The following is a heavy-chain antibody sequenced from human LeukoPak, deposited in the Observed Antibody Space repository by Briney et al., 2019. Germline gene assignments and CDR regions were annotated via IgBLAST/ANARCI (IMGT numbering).Heavy chain of an antibody. Sequence: PSETLSLTCTVSGGSISSDYWSWIRQPPGKGLEWIGYIYYSGSTNYNPSLKSRVTISLDTSKNQFSLKLSSVTAADTAVYFCARGTLLGVVNYWGQGTLVTVSS. CDR3: ARGTLLGVVNY. CDR2: IYYSGST. J-gene: IGHJ4*02. CDR1: GGSISSDY. D-gene: IGHD3-3*01. V-gene: IGHV4-59*01.